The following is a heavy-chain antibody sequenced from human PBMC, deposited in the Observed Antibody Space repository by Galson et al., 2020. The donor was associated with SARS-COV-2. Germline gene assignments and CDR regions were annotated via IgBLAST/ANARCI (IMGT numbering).Heavy chain of an antibody. V-gene: IGHV5-51*01. Sequence: KIGESLKISCKGSGYSFTSYWIGWVRQMPGKGLEWMGIIYPGDSDTRYSPSFQGQVTISADKSISTAYLQWSSLKASDTAMYYCARQQDEWELPNVFGPWGQGTLVTVSS. D-gene: IGHD1-26*01. CDR3: ARQQDEWELPNVFGP. CDR2: IYPGDSDT. J-gene: IGHJ5*02. CDR1: GYSFTSYW.